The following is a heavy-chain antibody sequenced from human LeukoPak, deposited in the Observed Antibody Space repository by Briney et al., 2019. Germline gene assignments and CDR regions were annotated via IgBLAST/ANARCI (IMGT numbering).Heavy chain of an antibody. J-gene: IGHJ4*02. CDR2: ISGDGTYM. V-gene: IGHV3-23*01. CDR1: GFTFSSYA. Sequence: GGSLRLSCEASGFTFSSYAMSWVRQAPGKGLEWVSAISGDGTYMMYADSVKGRLTISRGNSKSTSYLQMNSLRAEGTAVYYCAKGQNWGSVYFDYWGQGTLVTVSS. CDR3: AKGQNWGSVYFDY. D-gene: IGHD7-27*01.